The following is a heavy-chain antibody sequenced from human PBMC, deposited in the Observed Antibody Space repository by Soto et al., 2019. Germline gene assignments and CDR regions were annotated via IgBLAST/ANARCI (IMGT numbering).Heavy chain of an antibody. CDR3: AKSLWDTSGWKTDY. V-gene: IGHV4-59*01. CDR2: IYYSGSI. CDR1: GDSISSLY. J-gene: IGHJ4*02. Sequence: QVQLQESGPGLVKPSETLSLTCTVSGDSISSLYWSWIRQPPGKGLEWIGYIYYSGSINYNPSLKSRVTISVDPSKNQFSLRLSSVTAADTAVYYCAKSLWDTSGWKTDYWGQGTLVTXSS. D-gene: IGHD6-19*01.